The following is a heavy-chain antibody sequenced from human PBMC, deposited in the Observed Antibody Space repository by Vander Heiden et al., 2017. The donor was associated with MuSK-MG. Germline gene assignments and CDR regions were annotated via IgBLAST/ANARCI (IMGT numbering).Heavy chain of an antibody. J-gene: IGHJ4*02. CDR2: INHSGST. CDR3: ARGRANDYGGNRYFDY. V-gene: IGHV4-34*01. CDR1: GGSFSGYY. Sequence: QVQLQQWGAGLLKPSETLSLTCAVYGGSFSGYYWSWIRQPPGKGLEWIGKINHSGSTNYNPSLKSRVTISVDTSKNQFSLKLSSVTAADTAVYYCARGRANDYGGNRYFDYWGQGTLVTVSS. D-gene: IGHD4-17*01.